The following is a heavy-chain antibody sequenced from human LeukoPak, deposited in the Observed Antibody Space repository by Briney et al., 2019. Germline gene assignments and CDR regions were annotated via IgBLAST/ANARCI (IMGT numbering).Heavy chain of an antibody. CDR1: GGTFSSYA. CDR3: ARDLELYCGGDCPVGY. D-gene: IGHD2-21*01. V-gene: IGHV1-69*05. Sequence: SVKVSCKASGGTFSSYAISWVRQAPGQGLEWMGGIIPIFGTANYAQKFQGRVTITTDESTSTAYMELSSLRSEDTAVYYCARDLELYCGGDCPVGYWGQGTLVTVSS. J-gene: IGHJ4*02. CDR2: IIPIFGTA.